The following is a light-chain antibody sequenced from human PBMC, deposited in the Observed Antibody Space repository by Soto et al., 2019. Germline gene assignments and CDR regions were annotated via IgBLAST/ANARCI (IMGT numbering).Light chain of an antibody. V-gene: IGKV3-15*01. CDR3: KQYDNWPWT. CDR1: QSIGDT. Sequence: EIVMTQSPATLSVSPGGRATLSCRASQSIGDTLAWYQQKPGQAPRLLIYGASSRVTGFQARFSGSGSGTDFTLTIRSLQSDDFAVYYCKQYDNWPWTFGQGTKVDIK. J-gene: IGKJ1*01. CDR2: GAS.